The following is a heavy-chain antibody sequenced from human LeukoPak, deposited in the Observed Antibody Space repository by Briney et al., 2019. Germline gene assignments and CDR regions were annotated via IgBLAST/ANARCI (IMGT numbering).Heavy chain of an antibody. CDR2: ISTSGDS. Sequence: SEILSLTCIVSGGSGISSYYWSWIRQPAGKGLEWIGRISTSGDSSYNPSLKSRVTMSVDTSKTQFSLKLSSVTAADTAVYYCARDNPSGRDWGQGTLVTVSS. CDR1: GGSGISSYY. J-gene: IGHJ4*02. D-gene: IGHD3-10*01. V-gene: IGHV4-4*07. CDR3: ARDNPSGRD.